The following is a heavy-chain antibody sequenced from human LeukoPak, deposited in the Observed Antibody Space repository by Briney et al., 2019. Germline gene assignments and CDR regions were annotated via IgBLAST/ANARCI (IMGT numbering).Heavy chain of an antibody. D-gene: IGHD3-3*01. J-gene: IGHJ4*02. Sequence: SQTLSLTCTVSGGSISSGGYYWSWIRQPAGKGLEWIGRIYTSGSTNYNPSLKSRVTMSVDTSKNQFSLKLSSVTAADTAVYYCARGGMVSDFWSGLEYYFDYWGQGTLVTVSS. CDR2: IYTSGST. V-gene: IGHV4-61*02. CDR3: ARGGMVSDFWSGLEYYFDY. CDR1: GGSISSGGYY.